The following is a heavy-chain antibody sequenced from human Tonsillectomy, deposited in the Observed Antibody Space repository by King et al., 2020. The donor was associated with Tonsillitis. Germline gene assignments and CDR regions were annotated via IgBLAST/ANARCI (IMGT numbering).Heavy chain of an antibody. CDR1: GFTFSSYE. J-gene: IGHJ3*02. Sequence: VQLVESGGGLVQPGGSLRLSCAASGFTFSSYEMNWVRQAPGKGREWVSYISSSGSTIYYAASVKGRFTISRDNAKNSLYLQMKSLRAEDTAVYYCAGDERYSSSLDAFDIWGQGTMVTVSS. CDR3: AGDERYSSSLDAFDI. D-gene: IGHD6-13*01. V-gene: IGHV3-48*03. CDR2: ISSSGSTI.